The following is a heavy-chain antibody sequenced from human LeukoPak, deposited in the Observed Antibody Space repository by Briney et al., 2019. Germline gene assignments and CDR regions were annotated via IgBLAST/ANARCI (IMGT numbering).Heavy chain of an antibody. CDR2: ISSSSSYI. V-gene: IGHV3-21*01. CDR1: GFTFSSYS. J-gene: IGHJ4*02. CDR3: AIIGTIGTTGGY. D-gene: IGHD1-1*01. Sequence: GGSLRLSCAASGFTFSSYSMNWVRQAPGKGLEWVSSISSSSSYIYYADSVKGRFTISRDNAKNSLYLQMNSLRAEDTAVYYCAIIGTIGTTGGYWGQGTLVTVSS.